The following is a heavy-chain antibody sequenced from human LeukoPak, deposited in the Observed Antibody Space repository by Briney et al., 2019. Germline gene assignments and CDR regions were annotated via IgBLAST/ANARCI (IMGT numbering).Heavy chain of an antibody. CDR2: IYYSGST. J-gene: IGHJ5*02. D-gene: IGHD4-17*01. CDR3: ARAYGDYANWFDP. CDR1: GGSFSGYY. Sequence: KPSETLSLTCAVYGGSFSGYYWSWIRQPPGKGLEWIGYIYYSGSTNYNPSLKSRVTISVDTSKNQFSLKLSSVTAADTAVYYCARAYGDYANWFDPWGQGTLVTVSS. V-gene: IGHV4-59*01.